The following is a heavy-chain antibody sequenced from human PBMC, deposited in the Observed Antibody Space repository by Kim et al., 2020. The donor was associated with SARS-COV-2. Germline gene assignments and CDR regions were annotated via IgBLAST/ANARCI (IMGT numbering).Heavy chain of an antibody. D-gene: IGHD5-18*01. CDR3: ARNVAYVDTAVALQNSYDYAMDV. Sequence: ASVKVSCKASGYTFTSYYMHWVRQAPGQALEWMGMINPSGGGTSYAQKFQGRVTMTRDTSTTTVYMELSRLRSEDTALYYCARNVAYVDTAVALQNSYDYAMDVWGQGTTVTVSS. V-gene: IGHV1-46*01. J-gene: IGHJ6*02. CDR1: GYTFTSYY. CDR2: INPSGGGT.